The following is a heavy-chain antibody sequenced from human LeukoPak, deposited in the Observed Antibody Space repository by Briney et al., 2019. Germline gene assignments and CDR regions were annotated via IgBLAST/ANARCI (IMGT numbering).Heavy chain of an antibody. V-gene: IGHV1-24*01. J-gene: IGHJ4*02. Sequence: ASVKVSCKISGYTLPEVSIHWVRQAPGKGLEWMGGFDPEQGETIYAQEFQGRVTMTTDTSTSTVYMELRSLRSDDTAVYYCARFRAGVGEPYGDYWGQGTLVTVSS. CDR2: FDPEQGET. CDR1: GYTLPEVS. CDR3: ARFRAGVGEPYGDY. D-gene: IGHD3-10*01.